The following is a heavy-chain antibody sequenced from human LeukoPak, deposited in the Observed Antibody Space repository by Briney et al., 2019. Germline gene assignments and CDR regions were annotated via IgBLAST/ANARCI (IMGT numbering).Heavy chain of an antibody. CDR2: ISGSGGST. V-gene: IGHV3-23*01. D-gene: IGHD1-26*01. CDR3: AKMRRELRAPHFDY. J-gene: IGHJ4*02. Sequence: PGGSLRLSCAASGFTFSSYAMSWVRQAPGKGLEWVSAISGSGGSTYYADSVKGRFTISRDNSKNTVYLQMNSLRAEDTAVYYCAKMRRELRAPHFDYWGQGTLVTVSS. CDR1: GFTFSSYA.